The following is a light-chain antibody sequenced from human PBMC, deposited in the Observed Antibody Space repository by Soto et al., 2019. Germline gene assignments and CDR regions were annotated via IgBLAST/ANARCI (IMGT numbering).Light chain of an antibody. Sequence: EIVLTQPPATLSLSPGERATLSCRASQSVSTYLAWYQQKPGQAPRLLIYDAYNRATGIPPRFSGSGSGTDFTLTISSLEPEDSAVYYCQQRHMWPITFGQGTRLEIK. J-gene: IGKJ5*01. CDR3: QQRHMWPIT. CDR1: QSVSTY. V-gene: IGKV3-11*01. CDR2: DAY.